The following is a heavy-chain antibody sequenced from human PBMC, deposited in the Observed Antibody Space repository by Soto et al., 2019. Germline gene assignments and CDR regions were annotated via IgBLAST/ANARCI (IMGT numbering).Heavy chain of an antibody. D-gene: IGHD3-22*01. CDR3: ARATHNYYDSSDYAFDI. V-gene: IGHV2-5*02. CDR1: GFSLSTSGVG. Sequence: QITLKESGPTLVKPTQTLTLTCTFSGFSLSTSGVGVGWIRQPPGKALEWLALIYRDDDKRYSPSLKSRLTITKDTSKNQVVLTMTNMDPVDTATYYCARATHNYYDSSDYAFDIWGQGTMVTVSS. CDR2: IYRDDDK. J-gene: IGHJ3*02.